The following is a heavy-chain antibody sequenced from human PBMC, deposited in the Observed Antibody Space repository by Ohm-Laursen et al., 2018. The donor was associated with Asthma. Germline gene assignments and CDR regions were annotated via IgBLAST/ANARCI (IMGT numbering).Heavy chain of an antibody. D-gene: IGHD5-24*01. CDR2: ISWNSGSI. Sequence: RSLRLSCAASGFTFDDYAMHWVRQAPGKGLEWVSGISWNSGSIGYADSVKGRFTISRDNAKSSLYLQMNSLRAADTALYYCAKASWRITSYYYDNWGQGTLVTVSS. CDR3: AKASWRITSYYYDN. J-gene: IGHJ4*02. CDR1: GFTFDDYA. V-gene: IGHV3-9*01.